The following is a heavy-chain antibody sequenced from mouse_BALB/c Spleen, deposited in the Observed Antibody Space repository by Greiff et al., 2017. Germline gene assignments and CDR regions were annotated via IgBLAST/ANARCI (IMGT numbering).Heavy chain of an antibody. CDR1: GFTFSSFG. V-gene: IGHV5-17*02. CDR3: ARSVQYGNYGAWFAY. D-gene: IGHD2-10*02. CDR2: ISSGSSTI. J-gene: IGHJ3*01. Sequence: EVKVVESGGGLVQPGGSRKLSCAASGFTFSSFGMHWVRQAPEKGLEWVAYISSGSSTIYYADTVKGRFTISRDNPKNTLFLQMTSLRSEDTAMYYCARSVQYGNYGAWFAYWGQGTLVTVSA.